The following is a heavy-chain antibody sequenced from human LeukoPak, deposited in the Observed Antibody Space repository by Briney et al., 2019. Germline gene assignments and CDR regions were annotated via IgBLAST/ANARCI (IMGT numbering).Heavy chain of an antibody. V-gene: IGHV4-59*01. Sequence: PSETLSLTCNVSGYSISSYCWSWIRQPPGKGLEWIGNIYKSGSTNYNPPFKSRVTMSVDTSKNQFSLKLSSVTAADAAVYYCARGSGSATVTPFHIWGQGTMVTVSS. CDR3: ARGSGSATVTPFHI. J-gene: IGHJ3*02. CDR2: IYKSGST. CDR1: GYSISSYC. D-gene: IGHD4-17*01.